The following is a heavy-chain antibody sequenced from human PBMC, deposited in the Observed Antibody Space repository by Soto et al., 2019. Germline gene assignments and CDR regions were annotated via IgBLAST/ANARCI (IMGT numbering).Heavy chain of an antibody. CDR1: GFTFSSYA. Sequence: LRLSCAASGFTFSSYAMHWVRQAPGKGLEWVAVISYDGSNKYYADSVKGRFTISRDNSKNTLYLQMNSLRAEDTAVYYCARVRNFWSGYYYYYYGMDVWGQGTTVTVSS. CDR2: ISYDGSNK. D-gene: IGHD3-3*01. CDR3: ARVRNFWSGYYYYYYGMDV. V-gene: IGHV3-30-3*01. J-gene: IGHJ6*02.